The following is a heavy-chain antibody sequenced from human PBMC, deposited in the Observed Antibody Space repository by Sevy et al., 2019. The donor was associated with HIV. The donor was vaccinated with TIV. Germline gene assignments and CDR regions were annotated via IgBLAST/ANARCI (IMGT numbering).Heavy chain of an antibody. CDR2: ISYDGSNK. V-gene: IGHV3-30*18. Sequence: GGSLRLSCAASGFIFSSYGMHWVRQAPGKGLEWVAVISYDGSNKYYADSVKGRFTISRDNSKNTLYLQMNSLRAEDTAVYYCAKGGVEMATILYYWGQGALVTVSS. CDR3: AKGGVEMATILYY. D-gene: IGHD5-12*01. CDR1: GFIFSSYG. J-gene: IGHJ4*02.